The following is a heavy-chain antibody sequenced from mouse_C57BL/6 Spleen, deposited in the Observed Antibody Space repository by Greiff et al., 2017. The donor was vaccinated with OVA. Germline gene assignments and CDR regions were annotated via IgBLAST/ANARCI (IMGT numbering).Heavy chain of an antibody. D-gene: IGHD1-1*01. CDR2: IDPSDSYT. CDR3: ARLESITTVALDY. CDR1: GYTFTSYW. V-gene: IGHV1-50*01. J-gene: IGHJ2*01. Sequence: VQLQQPGAELVKPGASVKLSCKASGYTFTSYWMQWVKQRPGQGLEWIGEIDPSDSYTNYNQKFKGKATLTVDTSSSTAYMQLSSLTSEDSAVYYCARLESITTVALDYWGQGTTLTVSS.